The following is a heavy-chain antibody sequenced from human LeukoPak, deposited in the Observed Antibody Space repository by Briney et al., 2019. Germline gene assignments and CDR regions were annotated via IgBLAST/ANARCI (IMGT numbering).Heavy chain of an antibody. CDR3: ARVGSRGYYFDY. V-gene: IGHV3-21*01. Sequence: GGSLRLSCAASGLTFSSYSVNWVRQAPGKGLEWVSIISRDSRTIIYTDSVKGRFAISRDNAKNSLYLQMNSLTAEDTAVFYCARVGSRGYYFDYWGQGTLVSVSS. D-gene: IGHD1-26*01. J-gene: IGHJ4*02. CDR2: ISRDSRTI. CDR1: GLTFSSYS.